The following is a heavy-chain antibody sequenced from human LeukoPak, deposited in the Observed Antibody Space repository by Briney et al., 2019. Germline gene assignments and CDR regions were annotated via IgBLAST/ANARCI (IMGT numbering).Heavy chain of an antibody. CDR1: GDSFSGFY. J-gene: IGHJ6*03. V-gene: IGHV4-34*01. CDR2: ISYSGTP. Sequence: SETLSLTCGAYGDSFSGFYWTWVRQAPGKGLEWIGEISYSGTPRYNPYLNSRITITLDTSKKQISLNLSPVTAADTAVYYCVRGNVKHYHSVADEYYYYMDVWGKGTAVIVTS. CDR3: VRGNVKHYHSVADEYYYYMDV. D-gene: IGHD2/OR15-2a*01.